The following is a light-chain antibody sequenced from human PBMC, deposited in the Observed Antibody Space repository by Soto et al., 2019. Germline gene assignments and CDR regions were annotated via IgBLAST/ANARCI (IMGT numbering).Light chain of an antibody. Sequence: DIQMTQSPSTLSASVGDRVTITCRASQTISSMLAWYQQKPGKAPRILIYKASNLENGVTSRCSSSGSGTKFTLTISSLQQDDFVTYYCQQYSSSSPYTFGQGTKLEI. V-gene: IGKV1-5*03. CDR1: QTISSM. CDR2: KAS. J-gene: IGKJ2*01. CDR3: QQYSSSSPYT.